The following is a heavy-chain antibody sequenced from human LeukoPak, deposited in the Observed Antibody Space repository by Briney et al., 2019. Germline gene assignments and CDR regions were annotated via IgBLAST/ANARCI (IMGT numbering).Heavy chain of an antibody. V-gene: IGHV3-43*02. CDR2: ISGDGGSA. CDR3: AKDLAVVGLGGYFQH. D-gene: IGHD2-21*01. CDR1: GFTFDDYA. Sequence: GGSLRLSCAASGFTFDDYAMHWVRQAPGKGLEWVSLISGDGGSAYYADSVKGRFTISRDNSNNSLYLQMNSLRTEDTALYYCAKDLAVVGLGGYFQHWGQGTLVTVSS. J-gene: IGHJ1*01.